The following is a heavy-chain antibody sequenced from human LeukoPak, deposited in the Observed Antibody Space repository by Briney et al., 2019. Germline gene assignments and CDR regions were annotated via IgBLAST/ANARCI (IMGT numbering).Heavy chain of an antibody. J-gene: IGHJ2*01. V-gene: IGHV6-1*01. Sequence: SQTLSVTCAISGDSVSSNSAAWNWIRQSPSRGLEWLGRTYYRSKWYNDYAVSVKSRITINPDTSKNQFSLQLNSVTPEDTAVYYCARASSGSYYPDWYFDLWGRGTLVTVSS. CDR2: TYYRSKWYN. CDR1: GDSVSSNSAA. CDR3: ARASSGSYYPDWYFDL. D-gene: IGHD1-26*01.